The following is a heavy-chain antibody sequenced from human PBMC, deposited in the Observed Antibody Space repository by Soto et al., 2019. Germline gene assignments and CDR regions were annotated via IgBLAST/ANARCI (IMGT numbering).Heavy chain of an antibody. Sequence: EVQLVESGGGLVQPGGSLRLSCAASGFTFSNFWMHWVRQAPGKGLMWVSRVSVDGSRTTYVDSVKGRFTISRDNSKNTVYLQMNNLRVDDSATYYCAKPSAYGDFAGSFDSWGQGTLVTVSP. D-gene: IGHD4-17*01. CDR2: VSVDGSRT. J-gene: IGHJ4*02. CDR3: AKPSAYGDFAGSFDS. V-gene: IGHV3-74*01. CDR1: GFTFSNFW.